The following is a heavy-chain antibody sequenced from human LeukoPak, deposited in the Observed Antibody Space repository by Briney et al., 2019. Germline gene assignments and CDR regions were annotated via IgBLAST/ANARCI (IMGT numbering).Heavy chain of an antibody. CDR2: ISSSSTI. J-gene: IGHJ4*02. Sequence: GGSLRLSCAASGFTFSSYTMNWVRQAPGKGLEWISSISSSSTIYYADGVKGRFTISRDNAKNSLYLQVNSLRDEDTAVYCCAWSAQLDYWGQGTLVTVS. V-gene: IGHV3-48*02. CDR1: GFTFSSYT. CDR3: AWSAQLDY.